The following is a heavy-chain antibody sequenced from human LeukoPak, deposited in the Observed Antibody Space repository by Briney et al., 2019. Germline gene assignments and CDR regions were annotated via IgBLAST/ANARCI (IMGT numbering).Heavy chain of an antibody. Sequence: SETLSLTCTVSGGSISSGGYYWSWIRQHPGKGLEWIGYIYYSGSTYYNPSLKSRVTISVDTSKNQFSLKLSSVTAADTAVYYCARVPSSPGDYVWGSYRFKGYYFDYWGQGTLVTVSS. CDR1: GGSISSGGYY. CDR2: IYYSGST. V-gene: IGHV4-31*03. D-gene: IGHD3-16*02. CDR3: ARVPSSPGDYVWGSYRFKGYYFDY. J-gene: IGHJ4*02.